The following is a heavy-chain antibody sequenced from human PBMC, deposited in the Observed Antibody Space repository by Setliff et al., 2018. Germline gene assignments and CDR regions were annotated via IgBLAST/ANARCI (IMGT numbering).Heavy chain of an antibody. V-gene: IGHV3-48*04. CDR1: GFTFSSYS. Sequence: GGSLRLSCAASGFTFSSYSMNWVRQAPGKGLEWVSYISRGGSTIYYADSVKGRFTISRDNAKNSLFLQMNSLRAEDTAVYYCARVGVPAVGLYFDYWGQGTLVTVSS. CDR2: ISRGGSTI. CDR3: ARVGVPAVGLYFDY. J-gene: IGHJ4*02. D-gene: IGHD2-8*01.